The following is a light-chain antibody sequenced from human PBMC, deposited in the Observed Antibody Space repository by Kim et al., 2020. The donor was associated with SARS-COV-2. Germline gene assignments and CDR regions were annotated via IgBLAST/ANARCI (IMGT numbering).Light chain of an antibody. J-gene: IGLJ3*02. CDR3: CSYAGSFIFV. V-gene: IGLV2-11*03. CDR1: RRDVGGHDQ. CDR2: DVT. Sequence: GQSITISCNGTRRDVGGHDQVSWFKQHPGKAPKLLIYDVTQRPSGVPNRFSASKSGNTASLTISGLQTEDEADYYCCSYAGSFIFVFGGGTQLTVL.